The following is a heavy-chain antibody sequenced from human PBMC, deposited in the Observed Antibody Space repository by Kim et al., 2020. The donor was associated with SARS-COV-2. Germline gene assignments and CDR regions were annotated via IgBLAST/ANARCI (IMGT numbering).Heavy chain of an antibody. D-gene: IGHD5-12*01. V-gene: IGHV3-73*01. Sequence: YAASVKGRFTISRDDSKNTAYLQMNSLKTEDTAVYYCRGWLQLDDAFDIWGQGTMVTVSS. J-gene: IGHJ3*02. CDR3: RGWLQLDDAFDI.